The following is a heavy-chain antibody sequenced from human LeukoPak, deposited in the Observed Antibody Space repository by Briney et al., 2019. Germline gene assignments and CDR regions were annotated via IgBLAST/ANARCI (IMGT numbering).Heavy chain of an antibody. CDR1: GFPFGIYV. Sequence: GGSLRLSCEASGFPFGIYVMNWVRQAPGRGLEWVSYTSSSGSAIYYADSVKGRFTISRDNAKTSMYLQMNSLRAEDTAVYYCARGGYPYGMDVWGPGTTVTVSS. D-gene: IGHD3-16*02. V-gene: IGHV3-48*03. CDR2: TSSSGSAI. J-gene: IGHJ6*02. CDR3: ARGGYPYGMDV.